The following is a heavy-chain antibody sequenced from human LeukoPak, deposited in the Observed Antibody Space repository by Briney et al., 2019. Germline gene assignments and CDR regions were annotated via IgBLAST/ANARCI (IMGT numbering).Heavy chain of an antibody. CDR3: ARGWLYPDGVY. CDR1: GFTFSSYA. CDR2: ISYDGSNK. D-gene: IGHD3-16*02. Sequence: PGGSLRLSCAASGFTFSSYAMHWVRQAPGKGLEWVAVISYDGSNKYYADSVKGRFTISRDNSKNTLYLQMNSLRAEDTAVYYCARGWLYPDGVYWGQGTLVTVSS. J-gene: IGHJ4*02. V-gene: IGHV3-30-3*01.